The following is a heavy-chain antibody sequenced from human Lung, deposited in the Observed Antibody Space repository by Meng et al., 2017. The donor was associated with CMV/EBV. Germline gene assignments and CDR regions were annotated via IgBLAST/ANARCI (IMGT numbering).Heavy chain of an antibody. CDR3: ARDPYYDFWDGYYAAYYYFGLDD. D-gene: IGHD3-3*01. J-gene: IGHJ6*02. CDR2: INPSGGTT. CDR1: GYTFTNNY. V-gene: IGHV1-46*01. Sequence: ASXXVSXKASGYTFTNNYIHWVRQAPGQGLEWMGTINPSGGTTRYIQKFQGRVTMTRDTSTATVYMEVSSLRSEDTAVYYCARDPYYDFWDGYYAAYYYFGLDDWXQGTRVTVSS.